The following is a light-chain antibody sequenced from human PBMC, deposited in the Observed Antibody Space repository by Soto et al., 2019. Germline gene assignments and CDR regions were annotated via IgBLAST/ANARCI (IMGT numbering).Light chain of an antibody. Sequence: EIVLTQSPGTLSLSPGERATLSCRASESVTSSYLAWYQQKPGQAPRLLIYGASSRATGIPARLSGSGSGTDFTFTISRLEPEDFAVYYCQHYGSSRNTFGQGTRLEIK. CDR2: GAS. CDR1: ESVTSSY. CDR3: QHYGSSRNT. V-gene: IGKV3-20*01. J-gene: IGKJ5*01.